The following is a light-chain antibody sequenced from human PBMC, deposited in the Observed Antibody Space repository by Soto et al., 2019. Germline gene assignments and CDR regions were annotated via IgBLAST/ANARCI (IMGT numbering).Light chain of an antibody. CDR2: GAS. V-gene: IGKV3-15*01. CDR3: QQYYNWNPAWT. Sequence: DIVMTQSPASLSVSPGEGVTLSCRASQSVGNDLAWYQQIAGQAPRLLIYGASTRATGVPARFTGSGSGTDFTLTISSLQSEDFAVYYYQQYYNWNPAWTFGQGTRVDIK. CDR1: QSVGND. J-gene: IGKJ1*01.